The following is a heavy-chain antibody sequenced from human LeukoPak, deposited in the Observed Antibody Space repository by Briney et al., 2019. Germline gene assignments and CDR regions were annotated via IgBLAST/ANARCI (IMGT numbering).Heavy chain of an antibody. D-gene: IGHD5-18*01. J-gene: IGHJ3*02. CDR1: GGSISSYY. CDR2: SYTSGST. Sequence: SETLSLTCTVSGGSISSYYWSSIRQPAGKGLEWIGRSYTSGSTNYNPSLKSRVTMSVDTSKNQFSLKLSSVTAADTAVYYCARADVDIAMADAYDAFDIWGQGTMVTVSS. V-gene: IGHV4-4*07. CDR3: ARADVDIAMADAYDAFDI.